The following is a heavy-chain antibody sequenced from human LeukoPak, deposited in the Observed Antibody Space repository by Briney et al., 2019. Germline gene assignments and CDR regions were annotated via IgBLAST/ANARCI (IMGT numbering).Heavy chain of an antibody. CDR2: ILYDGSNE. CDR3: ATIGDRRTGELYRIDY. D-gene: IGHD7-27*01. J-gene: IGHJ4*02. V-gene: IGHV3-30*03. CDR1: GFTFSSYG. Sequence: GGSLRLSCAASGFTFSSYGMHWVRQAPGKGLEWVAVILYDGSNEYYADSVRGRFTISRDNSKNTLYLQMNSLRAEDAAVYYCATIGDRRTGELYRIDYWGQGTLVTVSS.